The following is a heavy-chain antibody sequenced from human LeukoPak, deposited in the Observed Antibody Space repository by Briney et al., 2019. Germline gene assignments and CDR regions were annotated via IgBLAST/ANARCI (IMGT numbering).Heavy chain of an antibody. J-gene: IGHJ4*02. Sequence: GGSLRLSCAASGFTCSGYAMTWVRQAPGKGLEWVSTVSAGGGSTYYADSVKGRFTISRDNPKNTLHLQINSLRAEDTAVYYCAKRLYGSGGYYQFDYWGQGTLVTVSS. V-gene: IGHV3-23*01. CDR1: GFTCSGYA. D-gene: IGHD3-10*01. CDR2: VSAGGGST. CDR3: AKRLYGSGGYYQFDY.